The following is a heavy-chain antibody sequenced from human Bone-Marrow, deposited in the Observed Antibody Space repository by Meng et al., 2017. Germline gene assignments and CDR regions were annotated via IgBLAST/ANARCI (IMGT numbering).Heavy chain of an antibody. V-gene: IGHV3-43D*03. Sequence: GESLKISCAASGFTFDDYAMHWVRQAPGKGLEWVSLISWDGGSTYYADSVKGRFTISRDTSKNSLYLQMNSLRAEDTALYYCAKEGSRYSYGYTGFDYWGQGTLVTVSS. CDR2: ISWDGGST. CDR3: AKEGSRYSYGYTGFDY. CDR1: GFTFDDYA. D-gene: IGHD5-18*01. J-gene: IGHJ4*02.